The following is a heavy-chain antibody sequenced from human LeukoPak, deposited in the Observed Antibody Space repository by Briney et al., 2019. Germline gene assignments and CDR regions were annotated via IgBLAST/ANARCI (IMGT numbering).Heavy chain of an antibody. CDR3: ARLDCSSTSCYMGAWFDP. Sequence: PSETLSLTCTVSGGSISSYYWSWIRQPPGKGLEWIGYIYYSGSTNYNPSLKSRVTISVDTSKSQFSLKLSSVTAADTAVYYCARLDCSSTSCYMGAWFDPWGQGTLVTVSS. CDR1: GGSISSYY. D-gene: IGHD2-2*01. CDR2: IYYSGST. J-gene: IGHJ5*02. V-gene: IGHV4-59*08.